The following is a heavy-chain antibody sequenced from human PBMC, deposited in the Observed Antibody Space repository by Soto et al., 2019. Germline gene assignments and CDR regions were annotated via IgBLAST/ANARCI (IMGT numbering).Heavy chain of an antibody. D-gene: IGHD2-8*01. CDR3: ARGGLMGMGYYYYMDV. Sequence: ASVKVSCKASGYTFTSYDINWVRQATGQGLEWMGWMNPNSGNTGYAQKFQGRVTMTRKTSISTAYMELSSLRSEDTAVYYCARGGLMGMGYYYYMDVWGKGTTVTVSS. J-gene: IGHJ6*03. CDR2: MNPNSGNT. V-gene: IGHV1-8*02. CDR1: GYTFTSYD.